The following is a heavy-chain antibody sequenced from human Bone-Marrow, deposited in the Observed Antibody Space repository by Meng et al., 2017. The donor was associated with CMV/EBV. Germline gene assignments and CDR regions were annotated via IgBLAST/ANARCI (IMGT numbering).Heavy chain of an antibody. CDR3: ARAGGYQRAQGYAFDI. D-gene: IGHD2-2*01. CDR2: MNPNSGNT. Sequence: ASVKVSCKASGYTFTSYDINWVRQATGQGLEWMGWMNPNSGNTGYAQKFQGRVTITRNTSISTAYMELSSLRSEDTAVYYCARAGGYQRAQGYAFDIWGQGTMVTFSS. J-gene: IGHJ3*02. V-gene: IGHV1-8*03. CDR1: GYTFTSYD.